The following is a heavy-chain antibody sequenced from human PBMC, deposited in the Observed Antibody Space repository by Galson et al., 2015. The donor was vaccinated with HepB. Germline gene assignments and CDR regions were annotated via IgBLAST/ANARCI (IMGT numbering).Heavy chain of an antibody. D-gene: IGHD1-26*01. CDR2: ISGSGGST. CDR1: GFTFSSYA. CDR3: AKVGGSYSFDY. V-gene: IGHV3-23*01. J-gene: IGHJ4*02. Sequence: SLRLSCAASGFTFSSYAMSWVRQAPGKGLEWVSAISGSGGSTYYADSVKGRFTISRDNSKSTLYLQMNSLRAEDTAVCYCAKVGGSYSFDYWGQGTLVTVSS.